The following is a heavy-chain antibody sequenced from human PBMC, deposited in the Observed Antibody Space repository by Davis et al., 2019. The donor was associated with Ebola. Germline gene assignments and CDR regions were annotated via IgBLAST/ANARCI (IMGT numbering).Heavy chain of an antibody. CDR1: GFTFSSYG. CDR2: ISYDGSNK. V-gene: IGHV3-30*03. D-gene: IGHD6-19*01. J-gene: IGHJ6*02. CDR3: ARDGGIAVAGYYYGMDV. Sequence: PGGSLRLSCAASGFTFSSYGMHWVRQAPGKGLEWVAVISYDGSNKYYADSVKGRFIISRDYSKNTLYLQMNSLRAEDTAVYYCARDGGIAVAGYYYGMDVWGQGTTVTVSS.